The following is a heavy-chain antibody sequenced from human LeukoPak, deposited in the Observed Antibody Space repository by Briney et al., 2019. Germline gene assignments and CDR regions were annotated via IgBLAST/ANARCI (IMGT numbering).Heavy chain of an antibody. V-gene: IGHV4-4*07. CDR2: IYSSGST. Sequence: SETLSLTCTVSGGSISSYYRSWIRQPAGKGLEWIGRIYSSGSTNYKPSLKSRVTMSVDTSKNQVSLKLSSVTAADTAVYYCARDPSYSSGYFDIWGQGTLVTVFS. J-gene: IGHJ3*02. CDR1: GGSISSYY. CDR3: ARDPSYSSGYFDI. D-gene: IGHD6-19*01.